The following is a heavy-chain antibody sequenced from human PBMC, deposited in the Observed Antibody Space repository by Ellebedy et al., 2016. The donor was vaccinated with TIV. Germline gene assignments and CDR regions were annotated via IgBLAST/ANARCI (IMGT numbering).Heavy chain of an antibody. D-gene: IGHD1-1*01. CDR3: ARAQLERQKHSHDC. CDR2: IIPILGIT. V-gene: IGHV1-69*04. J-gene: IGHJ4*02. CDR1: GDIFTRNA. Sequence: AASVKVSCKASGDIFTRNAIDWVRQAPVQGLEWMGRIIPILGITEYEQRFRVRIMITADTSTSTAYMALSSLRSEDTAMYFCARAQLERQKHSHDCWGQGTLVTVSS.